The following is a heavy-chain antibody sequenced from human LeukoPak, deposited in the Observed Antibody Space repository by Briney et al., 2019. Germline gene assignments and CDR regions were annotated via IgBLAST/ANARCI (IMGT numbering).Heavy chain of an antibody. V-gene: IGHV3-66*01. CDR1: GFTVSSNY. J-gene: IGHJ4*02. CDR3: AKDGQWLATGSFDY. Sequence: GGSLRLYCAASGFTVSSNYMSWVRQAPGKGLEWVSVIYSGGSTYYADSVKGRFTISRDNSKNTLYLQMNSLRAEDTAVYYCAKDGQWLATGSFDYWGQGTLVTVSS. D-gene: IGHD6-19*01. CDR2: IYSGGST.